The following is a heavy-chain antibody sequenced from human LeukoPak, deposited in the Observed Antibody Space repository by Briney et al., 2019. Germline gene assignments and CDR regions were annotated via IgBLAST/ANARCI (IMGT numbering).Heavy chain of an antibody. J-gene: IGHJ5*02. CDR1: GGSFSGYY. V-gene: IGHV4-34*01. D-gene: IGHD6-6*01. CDR2: INHSGST. Sequence: SETLSLTCAVYGGSFSGYYWSWIRQPPGKGLKWIGEINHSGSTNYNPSLKSRVTISVDTSKNQFSLKLSSVTAADTAVYYCARGGVAARPSWFDPWGQGTLVTVSS. CDR3: ARGGVAARPSWFDP.